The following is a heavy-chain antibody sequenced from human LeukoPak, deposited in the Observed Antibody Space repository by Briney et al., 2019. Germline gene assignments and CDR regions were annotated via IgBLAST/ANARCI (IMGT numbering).Heavy chain of an antibody. CDR1: GFTFSSYA. CDR2: ISGSGGST. J-gene: IGHJ4*02. V-gene: IGHV3-23*01. D-gene: IGHD3-10*01. Sequence: GSLRLSCAASGFTFSSYAMSWVRQAPGKGLGWGSAISGSGGSTYYADSVKGRFTISRDNSKNTLYLQMNSLRAEDTALYYCAKMLVTMVRGVTYDYWGQGTLVTVSS. CDR3: AKMLVTMVRGVTYDY.